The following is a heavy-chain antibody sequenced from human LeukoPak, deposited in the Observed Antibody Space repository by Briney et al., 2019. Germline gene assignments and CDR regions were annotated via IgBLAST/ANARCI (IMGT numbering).Heavy chain of an antibody. CDR3: ARDRSWIQLWSAFDI. CDR2: IKQDGSEK. J-gene: IGHJ3*02. V-gene: IGHV3-7*01. Sequence: GGSLRLSCAASGFTFSSYWMSWVRQAPGKGLEWVANIKQDGSEKYYVDSVKGRFTISRDNAKNSLYLQMNSLRAEDTAVYYCARDRSWIQLWSAFDIWGQGTMVTVSS. D-gene: IGHD5-18*01. CDR1: GFTFSSYW.